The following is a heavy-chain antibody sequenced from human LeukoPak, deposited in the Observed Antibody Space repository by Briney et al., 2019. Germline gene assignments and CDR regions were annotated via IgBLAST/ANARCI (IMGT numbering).Heavy chain of an antibody. CDR3: ARETGAPTRGMDV. Sequence: SETLSLTCTVSGGSISNYYWSGIRQPAGKGLEWIGHIYSSGTTNCNPSLNSRVTMSVDTSKNQFSLKLSSVTGADTAVYFCARETGAPTRGMDVWGQGTTVTVSS. V-gene: IGHV4-4*07. D-gene: IGHD3-10*01. CDR1: GGSISNYY. CDR2: IYSSGTT. J-gene: IGHJ6*01.